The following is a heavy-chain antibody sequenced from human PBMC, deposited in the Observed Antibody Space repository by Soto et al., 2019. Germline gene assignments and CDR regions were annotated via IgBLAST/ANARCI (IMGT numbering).Heavy chain of an antibody. CDR2: INAGNGNT. CDR3: ARPNDYDDCLDL. D-gene: IGHD3-22*01. CDR1: GYACTWLW. Sequence: GASLKVSGRAAGYACTWLWIHWVRQAPGQRLEWMGWINAGNGNTKYSQKFQGRVTFTRDTSANTAYMELSSLISEDTAVYYCARPNDYDDCLDLWGQRTLVTVSS. V-gene: IGHV1-3*01. J-gene: IGHJ4*02.